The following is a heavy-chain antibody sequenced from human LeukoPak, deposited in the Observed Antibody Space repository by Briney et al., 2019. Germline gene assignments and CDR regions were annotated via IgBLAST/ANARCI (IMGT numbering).Heavy chain of an antibody. Sequence: ASVKVSCKASGYTFTGYYMHWVRQAPGQGLEWMGWISTYNGDTNYAQKVQGRVTMTTDTSTSTAYMELRSLRSDDTAVYYCARRDGSGWYGGYYFDYWGQGTLVTVSS. CDR3: ARRDGSGWYGGYYFDY. D-gene: IGHD6-19*01. CDR2: ISTYNGDT. V-gene: IGHV1-18*04. CDR1: GYTFTGYY. J-gene: IGHJ4*02.